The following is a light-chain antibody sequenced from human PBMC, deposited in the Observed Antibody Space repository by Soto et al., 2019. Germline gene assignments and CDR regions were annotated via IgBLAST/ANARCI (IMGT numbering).Light chain of an antibody. CDR3: TSWTTSNTMI. V-gene: IGLV2-14*03. CDR2: DVN. CDR1: SSDIGAYNF. Sequence: QSALTQPASVSGSPGQSITISCTGTSSDIGAYNFVSWYQQHPGKAPKLMLYDVNLRPSGVSNRFSGSKSGNTASLTISGLQAEDADDYYCTSWTTSNTMIFGGGTKLAVL. J-gene: IGLJ2*01.